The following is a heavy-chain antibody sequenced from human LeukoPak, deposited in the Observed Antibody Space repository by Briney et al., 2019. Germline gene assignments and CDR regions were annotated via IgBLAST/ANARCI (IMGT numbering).Heavy chain of an antibody. CDR1: GGSFSNYY. J-gene: IGHJ5*02. CDR2: IDHSGRT. CDR3: ARGTMMVGP. V-gene: IGHV4-34*01. D-gene: IGHD3-22*01. Sequence: SETLSLTCAVFGGSFSNYYLHWIRQPPGKGLEWIGEIDHSGRTKYNPSLKSRVTISLDTSKNQFSLKLSSVTAADTAVYYCARGTMMVGPWGQGTQVTVSS.